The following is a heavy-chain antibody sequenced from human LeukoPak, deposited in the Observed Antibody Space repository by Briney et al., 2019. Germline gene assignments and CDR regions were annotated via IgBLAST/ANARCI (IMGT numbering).Heavy chain of an antibody. Sequence: PSETLSLTCTVSGNSISSGDYYWGWIRQPAGKGLEWIGRIYTSGSTTYNPSLKSRVTISGDTSENQFSLRLSSVTAADTAVYYCARASYSYDISGWVPFDYWGQGTLVTVYS. CDR2: IYTSGST. CDR1: GNSISSGDYY. V-gene: IGHV4-61*02. D-gene: IGHD3-22*01. CDR3: ARASYSYDISGWVPFDY. J-gene: IGHJ4*02.